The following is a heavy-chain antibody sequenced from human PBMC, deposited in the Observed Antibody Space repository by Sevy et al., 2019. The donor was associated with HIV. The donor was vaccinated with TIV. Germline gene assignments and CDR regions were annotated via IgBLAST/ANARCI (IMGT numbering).Heavy chain of an antibody. D-gene: IGHD3-22*01. CDR2: ITSSGSTI. Sequence: GGSLRLSCSASGFIFTTYEMNWVRQAPGKGLEWISYITSSGSTIYDADSVKGRFTSSRDNVKNSLYLQMNNLRAEDTAVYYCARARDYYDSSGPYYFDYWGQGTLVTVSS. J-gene: IGHJ4*02. V-gene: IGHV3-48*03. CDR1: GFIFTTYE. CDR3: ARARDYYDSSGPYYFDY.